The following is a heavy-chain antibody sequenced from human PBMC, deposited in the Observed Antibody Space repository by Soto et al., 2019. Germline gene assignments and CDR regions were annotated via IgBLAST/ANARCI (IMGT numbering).Heavy chain of an antibody. CDR3: ARELIAAAGTRAFDI. D-gene: IGHD6-13*01. Sequence: ASVKVSCKASGGTFSSYTISWLRQAPGQGLEWMGRIIPILGIANYAQKFQGRVTITADKSTSTAYMELSSLRSEDTAVYYCARELIAAAGTRAFDIWGQGTMVTVSS. CDR2: IIPILGIA. V-gene: IGHV1-69*04. CDR1: GGTFSSYT. J-gene: IGHJ3*02.